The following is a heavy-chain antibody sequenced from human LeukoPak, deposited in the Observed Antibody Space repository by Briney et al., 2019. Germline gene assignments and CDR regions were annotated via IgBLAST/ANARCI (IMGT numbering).Heavy chain of an antibody. J-gene: IGHJ4*02. CDR3: ARRAYDGVAAN. Sequence: PGGSLRLSCAASGFTFSSYAMHWVRQAPGKGLEWVAVISYDGSNKYYADSVKGRFTISRDNSKNTLYLQMNSLRAEDTAVYYCARRAYDGVAANWGQGTLVTVSS. CDR1: GFTFSSYA. V-gene: IGHV3-30-3*01. CDR2: ISYDGSNK. D-gene: IGHD2-15*01.